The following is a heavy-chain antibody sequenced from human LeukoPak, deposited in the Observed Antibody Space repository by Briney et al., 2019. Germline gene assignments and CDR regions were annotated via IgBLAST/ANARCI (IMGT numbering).Heavy chain of an antibody. CDR1: GFTFSSYG. D-gene: IGHD5-24*01. V-gene: IGHV3-30*18. J-gene: IGHJ6*02. CDR2: ISYDGSNK. CDR3: AKLGPPEMATIDYYYYGMDV. Sequence: GRSLRLSCAASGFTFSSYGMHWVRQAPGKGLEWVAVISYDGSNKYYADSVKGRFTISRDNSKNTLYLQMNSLRAEDTAVYYCAKLGPPEMATIDYYYYGMDVWGQGTTVTVSS.